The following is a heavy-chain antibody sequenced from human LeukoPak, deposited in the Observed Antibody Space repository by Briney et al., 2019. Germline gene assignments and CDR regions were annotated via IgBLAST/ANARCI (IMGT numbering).Heavy chain of an antibody. Sequence: SETLSLTCTVSGGPISSYYWSWIRQPPGKGLEWIGYIYYSGSTNYNPSLKSRVTISVDTSKNQFSLKLSSVTAADTAVYYCARVTRSSSWFNDAFDIWGQGTMVTVSS. V-gene: IGHV4-59*01. CDR3: ARVTRSSSWFNDAFDI. J-gene: IGHJ3*02. CDR2: IYYSGST. CDR1: GGPISSYY. D-gene: IGHD6-13*01.